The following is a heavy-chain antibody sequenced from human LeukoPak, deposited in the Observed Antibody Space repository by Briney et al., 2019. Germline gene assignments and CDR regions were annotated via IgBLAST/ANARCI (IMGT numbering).Heavy chain of an antibody. D-gene: IGHD1-26*01. CDR2: ISGSGGST. J-gene: IGHJ4*02. V-gene: IGHV3-23*01. CDR1: GFTFSNCA. CDR3: AKYSGSYYYPPTWDY. Sequence: PGGSLRLSCAASGFTFSNCAMTWVRQAPGKGLEWVSGISGSGGSTYYADSVKGRFSIYRDYSNNTLYLQMNSLRAEDTAVYFCAKYSGSYYYPPTWDYWGQGTLVTVSS.